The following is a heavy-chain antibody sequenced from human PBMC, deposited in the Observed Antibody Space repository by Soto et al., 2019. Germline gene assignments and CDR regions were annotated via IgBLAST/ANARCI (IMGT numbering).Heavy chain of an antibody. J-gene: IGHJ1*01. D-gene: IGHD5-12*01. V-gene: IGHV1-46*03. Sequence: GASVKVSCKASGYTFTSYYMHWVRQAPGQGPEWMGIINPSGGSTSYAQKFQGRVTMTRDTSTSTVYMKLSSLRSEDTAVYYCTTQVSTGYIGYDSWWYFQHWGQGTLVTVSS. CDR2: INPSGGST. CDR3: TTQVSTGYIGYDSWWYFQH. CDR1: GYTFTSYY.